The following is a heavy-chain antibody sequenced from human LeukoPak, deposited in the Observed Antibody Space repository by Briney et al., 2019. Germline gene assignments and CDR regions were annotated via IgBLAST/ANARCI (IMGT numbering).Heavy chain of an antibody. CDR3: ARVRGGMATIFEYFDY. CDR1: GFTFSGSA. D-gene: IGHD5-24*01. V-gene: IGHV3-73*01. CDR2: IRSKANSYAT. Sequence: GGSLRLSCAASGFTFSGSAMHWVRQASGKGLEWVGRIRSKANSYATAYAASVKGRFTISRDDSKNTAYLQMNSLKTEDTAVYYCARVRGGMATIFEYFDYWGQGTLVTVSS. J-gene: IGHJ4*02.